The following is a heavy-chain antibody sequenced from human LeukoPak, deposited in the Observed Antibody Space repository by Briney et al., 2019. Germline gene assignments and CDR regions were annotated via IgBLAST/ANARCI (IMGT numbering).Heavy chain of an antibody. CDR2: IYYSGST. Sequence: SETLSLTCTVSGGSISSYYWSWIRQPPGKGLEWIGNIYYSGSTNYNPSLKSRVTISVDTSKNQFSLKLSSVTAADTAVYYCARYGSGSSHFDYWGQGTLVTVSS. J-gene: IGHJ4*02. CDR1: GGSISSYY. CDR3: ARYGSGSSHFDY. D-gene: IGHD3-10*01. V-gene: IGHV4-59*01.